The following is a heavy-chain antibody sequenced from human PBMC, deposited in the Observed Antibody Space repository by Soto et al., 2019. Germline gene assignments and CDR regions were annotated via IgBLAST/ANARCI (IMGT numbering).Heavy chain of an antibody. CDR3: ARGPDTAMVTLDY. Sequence: QVQLVESGGGVVQPGRSLRLSCAASGFTFSSYAMHWVRQAPGKGLEWVAVISYDGSNKYYADSVKGRFTISRDNSKNTLYLQMNSLRAEDTAVYYCARGPDTAMVTLDYWGQGTLVTVSS. J-gene: IGHJ4*02. CDR1: GFTFSSYA. V-gene: IGHV3-30-3*01. D-gene: IGHD5-18*01. CDR2: ISYDGSNK.